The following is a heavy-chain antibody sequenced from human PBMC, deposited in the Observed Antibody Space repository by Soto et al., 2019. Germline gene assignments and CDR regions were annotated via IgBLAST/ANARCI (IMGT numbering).Heavy chain of an antibody. CDR3: AKDGSWGNHYYFDN. V-gene: IGHV3-23*01. CDR1: GFMFSSYA. J-gene: IGHJ4*02. D-gene: IGHD3-16*01. Sequence: PGGSLRLSCRVSGFMFSSYAMTWVRQVPGKGLEWVSSISGSGGSTYYSDSVRGRFTISRDNSKKVLYLEMNRLKGDDTAVYFCAKDGSWGNHYYFDNRGQGTMVTVSS. CDR2: ISGSGGST.